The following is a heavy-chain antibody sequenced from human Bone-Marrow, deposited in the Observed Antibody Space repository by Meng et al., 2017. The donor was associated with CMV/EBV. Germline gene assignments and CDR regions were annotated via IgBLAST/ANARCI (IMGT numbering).Heavy chain of an antibody. J-gene: IGHJ6*02. CDR3: AGSSTSNGYGMDV. D-gene: IGHD2-2*01. V-gene: IGHV3-30*04. CDR1: GFTFSSYA. Sequence: GGSLRLSCAASGFTFSSYAMHWVRQAPGKGLEWVAVISYDGSNKYYADSVKGRFTISRDNSKNTLYLQMNSLRSGDTAVYYCAGSSTSNGYGMDVWGQGTTVTVSS. CDR2: ISYDGSNK.